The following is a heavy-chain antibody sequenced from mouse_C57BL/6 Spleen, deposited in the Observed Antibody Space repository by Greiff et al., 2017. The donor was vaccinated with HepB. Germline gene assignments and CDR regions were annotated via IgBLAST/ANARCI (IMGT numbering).Heavy chain of an antibody. Sequence: EVQLQQSGPELVKPGASVKISCKASGYTFTDYYMNWVKQSHGKSLEWIGDINPNNGGTSYNQKFKGKATLTVDKSSSTAYMELRSLTSEDSAVYYCARRYDYDPFAYWGQGTLVTVSA. V-gene: IGHV1-26*01. CDR2: INPNNGGT. D-gene: IGHD2-4*01. CDR1: GYTFTDYY. J-gene: IGHJ3*01. CDR3: ARRYDYDPFAY.